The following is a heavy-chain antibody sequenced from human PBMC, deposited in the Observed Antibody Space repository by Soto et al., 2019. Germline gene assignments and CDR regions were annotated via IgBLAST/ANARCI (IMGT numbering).Heavy chain of an antibody. D-gene: IGHD3-9*01. CDR2: ISAYNGNT. CDR1: GYTFTSYG. CDR3: AREPYYDILTGYMRYYGMDV. J-gene: IGHJ6*02. V-gene: IGHV1-18*01. Sequence: QVQLVQSGAEVKKPGASVKVSCKASGYTFTSYGISWVRQAPGQGLEWMGWISAYNGNTNYAQKLQGRVTMTTDTSXXTXYXXLRSLRSDDTAVYYCAREPYYDILTGYMRYYGMDVWGQGTTVTVSS.